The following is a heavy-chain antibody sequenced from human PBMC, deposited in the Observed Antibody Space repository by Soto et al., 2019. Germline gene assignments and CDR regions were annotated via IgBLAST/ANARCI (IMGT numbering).Heavy chain of an antibody. V-gene: IGHV2-5*02. CDR1: GFSLSTSGVG. CDR2: IYCDDDK. Sequence: QITLKESGPTLVKPTQTLTLTCTFSGFSLSTSGVGVGWIRQPPGKALACLALIYCDDDKRYSPSLKSRPTISKDTTKNQVVRTMTNMVAVDTATYCCAHIGSGSYYTAFDYWGQGTLVTVSS. J-gene: IGHJ4*02. D-gene: IGHD3-10*01. CDR3: AHIGSGSYYTAFDY.